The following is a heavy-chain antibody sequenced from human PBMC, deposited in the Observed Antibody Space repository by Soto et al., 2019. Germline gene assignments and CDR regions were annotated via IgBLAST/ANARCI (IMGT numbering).Heavy chain of an antibody. J-gene: IGHJ5*02. V-gene: IGHV4-34*01. CDR3: ARGAIVLWFGELFYNWFDP. Sequence: SETLSLTCTVYGGSFSGYYWSWIRQPPGKGLEWIGEINHSGSTNYNPSLKSRVTISVDTSKNQFSLKLSSVTAADTAVYYCARGAIVLWFGELFYNWFDPWGQGTLVTVSS. CDR2: INHSGST. D-gene: IGHD3-10*01. CDR1: GGSFSGYY.